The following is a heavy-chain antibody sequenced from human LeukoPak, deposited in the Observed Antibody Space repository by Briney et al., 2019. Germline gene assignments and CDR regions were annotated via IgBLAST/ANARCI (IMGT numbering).Heavy chain of an antibody. D-gene: IGHD3-22*01. CDR2: ISWNSGSI. J-gene: IGHJ4*02. CDR1: GFTFDDYA. Sequence: GRSLRLSCAASGFTFDDYAMHWVRQAPGKGLEWVSGISWNSGSIGYADSVKGRFTISRDNAKNSLYLQMNSLRAEDTALYYCAKDGPDYYDSSGYGDYFDYWGQGTLVTVSS. V-gene: IGHV3-9*01. CDR3: AKDGPDYYDSSGYGDYFDY.